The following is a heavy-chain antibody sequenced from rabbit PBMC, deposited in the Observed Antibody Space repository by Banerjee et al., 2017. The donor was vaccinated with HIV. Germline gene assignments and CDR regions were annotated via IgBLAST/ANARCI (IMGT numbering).Heavy chain of an antibody. CDR2: INTGSSADT. D-gene: IGHD8-1*01. CDR1: GFSFSSYW. CDR3: ARRDYGSSTYYDL. Sequence: QEHLEESGGDLVKPEGSLTLTCTASGFSFSSYWMCWVRQAPGKGLEWIGCINTGSSADTYYASWAKGRFTISSDNAQNTVDLQMNSLTAADTATYFCARRDYGSSTYYDLWGQGTLVTVS. J-gene: IGHJ3*01. V-gene: IGHV1S45*01.